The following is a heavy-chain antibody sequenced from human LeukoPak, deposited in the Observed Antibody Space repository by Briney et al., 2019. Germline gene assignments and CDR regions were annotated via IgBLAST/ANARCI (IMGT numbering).Heavy chain of an antibody. CDR3: ARSGIRITMVRGAVDWFDP. Sequence: AASVKVSCKASGYTFTGYYMHWVRQAPGQGLEWMGWINPNSGGTNYAQKFQGRVTMTRDTSISTAYMELSRLRSDDTAVYYCARSGIRITMVRGAVDWFDPWGQGTLVTVSS. D-gene: IGHD3-10*01. J-gene: IGHJ5*02. CDR2: INPNSGGT. V-gene: IGHV1-2*02. CDR1: GYTFTGYY.